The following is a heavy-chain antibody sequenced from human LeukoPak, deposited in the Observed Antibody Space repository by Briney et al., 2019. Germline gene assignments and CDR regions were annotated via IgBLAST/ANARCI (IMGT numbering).Heavy chain of an antibody. CDR1: GGSINSYY. J-gene: IGHJ6*03. D-gene: IGHD2-15*01. V-gene: IGHV4-59*12. CDR3: ARRVGYYYYMDV. Sequence: PSETLSLTCTVSGGSINSYYWSWIRQPPGKGLQWIGCIHYSGSTNYNPSLKSRVTISVDTSKNQFSLKLSSVTAADTAVYYCARRVGYYYYMDVWGKGTTVTISS. CDR2: IHYSGST.